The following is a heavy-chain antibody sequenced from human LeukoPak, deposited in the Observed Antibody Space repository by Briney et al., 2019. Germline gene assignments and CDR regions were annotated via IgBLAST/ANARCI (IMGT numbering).Heavy chain of an antibody. J-gene: IGHJ6*04. D-gene: IGHD3-9*01. V-gene: IGHV3-48*03. CDR1: GFTFSSYE. CDR2: ISSSGSTI. Sequence: GGSLRLSCAASGFTFSSYEMNWVRQAPGKGLEWVSYISSSGSTIYYADSVKGRFTISRDNAKNSLYLQMNSLRAEDTAVYYCARDLLRYFDWLPYYYYYGMDVWGKGTTVTVSS. CDR3: ARDLLRYFDWLPYYYYYGMDV.